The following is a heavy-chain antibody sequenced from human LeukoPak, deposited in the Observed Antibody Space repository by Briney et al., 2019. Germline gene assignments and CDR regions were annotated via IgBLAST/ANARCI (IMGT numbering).Heavy chain of an antibody. Sequence: PSGTLSLTCAVSYVSISSDNWWSWVRQPPGKGLEWIGEVYRSGSTNYNPSLKSRLTMSIDRSNNQFSLKLTSVTAADTAVYYCARGSRLSYYYDSSGHRTWGYWGQGTLVTVSS. CDR1: YVSISSDNW. V-gene: IGHV4-4*02. CDR3: ARGSRLSYYYDSSGHRTWGY. J-gene: IGHJ4*02. CDR2: VYRSGST. D-gene: IGHD3-22*01.